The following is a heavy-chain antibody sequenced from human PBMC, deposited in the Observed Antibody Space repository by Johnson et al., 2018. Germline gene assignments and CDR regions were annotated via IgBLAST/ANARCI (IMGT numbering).Heavy chain of an antibody. CDR2: ISGSSSHI. V-gene: IGHV3-21*06. CDR1: GFTFSSYS. J-gene: IGHJ3*02. CDR3: ARSLRTKWEGALDI. Sequence: VQLVESGGGLVKPGGSLRLSCAASGFTFSSYSMTWVRQAPGKGLEWVSSISGSSSHIYNADSVKGRLTISRDNAKNSLYLQMNSLRAEDRAGYYCARSLRTKWEGALDIWGQGTMVTVSS. D-gene: IGHD1-26*01.